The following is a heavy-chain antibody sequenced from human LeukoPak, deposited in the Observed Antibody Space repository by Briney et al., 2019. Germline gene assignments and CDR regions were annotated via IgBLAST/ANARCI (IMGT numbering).Heavy chain of an antibody. Sequence: PSETLSLTCTVSGYSISSGYYWGWIRQPPGKGLEWIGSIYHSGSTYYNPSLKSRVTISVDTSKNQFSLKLSSVTAADTAVYYCARGKAAAGSKDYWGQGTLVTVSS. CDR3: ARGKAAAGSKDY. D-gene: IGHD6-13*01. V-gene: IGHV4-38-2*02. J-gene: IGHJ4*02. CDR2: IYHSGST. CDR1: GYSISSGYY.